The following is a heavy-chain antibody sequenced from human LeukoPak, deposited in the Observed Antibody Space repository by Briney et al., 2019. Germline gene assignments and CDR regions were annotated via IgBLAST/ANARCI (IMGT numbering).Heavy chain of an antibody. CDR3: ARFPHYYDSSGYSF. CDR2: NSSSSSTI. V-gene: IGHV3-48*02. D-gene: IGHD3-22*01. J-gene: IGHJ4*02. CDR1: GFTFSSYS. Sequence: PGGTLRLSCAASGFTFSSYSMNWVRQAPGKGLEWVSYNSSSSSTIYYADSVKGRFTISRDNAKNSLYLQMNSLRDEDTAVYYCARFPHYYDSSGYSFWGQGTLVTVSS.